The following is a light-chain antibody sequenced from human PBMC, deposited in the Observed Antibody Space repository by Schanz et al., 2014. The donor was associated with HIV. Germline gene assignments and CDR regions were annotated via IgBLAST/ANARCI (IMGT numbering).Light chain of an antibody. V-gene: IGKV3D-20*02. CDR2: GAS. Sequence: ESVLTQSPGTLSLSPGERATLSCRASQSVSSSYLAWYQQKPGQAPRLLIYGASSRATGIPDRFSGSGSGTDFTLAINSLAPEDFAVYYCHQRGEWPDTFGQGTKLEIK. J-gene: IGKJ2*01. CDR3: HQRGEWPDT. CDR1: QSVSSSY.